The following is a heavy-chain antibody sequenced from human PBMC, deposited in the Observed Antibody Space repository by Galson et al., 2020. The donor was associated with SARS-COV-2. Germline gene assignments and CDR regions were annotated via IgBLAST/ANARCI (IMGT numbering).Heavy chain of an antibody. CDR1: GYTFTSYD. D-gene: IGHD3-3*01. J-gene: IGHJ3*02. V-gene: IGHV1-8*01. CDR3: ARGPQHSTRPTYYDFWSGWFFGGRMGFFDI. Sequence: ASVKVSSKAPGYTFTSYDINWVRPATGHGLEWMGWMNPTSGNTGYEQQFQGRVTMTRNTSISTAYMELSSLRSEDTAVYYCARGPQHSTRPTYYDFWSGWFFGGRMGFFDIWGQGTMVTVSS. CDR2: MNPTSGNT.